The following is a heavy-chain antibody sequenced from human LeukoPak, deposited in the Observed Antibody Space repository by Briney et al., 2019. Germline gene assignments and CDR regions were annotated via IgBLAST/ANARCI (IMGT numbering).Heavy chain of an antibody. V-gene: IGHV3-66*01. D-gene: IGHD6-13*01. CDR1: GFTVSSNY. Sequence: GGSLRLSCAASGFTVSSNYMCWVRQAPGKGLEWVSVIYSGGSTYYADSVKGRFTISRDNSKNTLYLQMNSLRAEDTAVYYCARDRGYSSSWYPWFDPWGQGTLVTVSS. CDR3: ARDRGYSSSWYPWFDP. CDR2: IYSGGST. J-gene: IGHJ5*02.